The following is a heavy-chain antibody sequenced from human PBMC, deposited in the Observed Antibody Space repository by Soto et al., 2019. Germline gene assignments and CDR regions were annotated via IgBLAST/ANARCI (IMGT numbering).Heavy chain of an antibody. Sequence: GGSLRLSCAASGFTFSSYWMHWVRQAPGKGLVWVSRINSDGSSTSYADSVKGRFTISRDNAKNTLYLQMNSLRAEDTAVYYCASLLNHYYGMDVWGKGTKVTVYS. CDR1: GFTFSSYW. CDR3: ASLLNHYYGMDV. CDR2: INSDGSST. J-gene: IGHJ6*04. V-gene: IGHV3-74*01.